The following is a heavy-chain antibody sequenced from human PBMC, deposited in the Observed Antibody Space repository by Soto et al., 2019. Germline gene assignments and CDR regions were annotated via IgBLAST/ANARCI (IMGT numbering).Heavy chain of an antibody. Sequence: GESLKISCAASGFTFSSYWMSWVRQAPGKGLEWVANIKQDGSEKYYVDSVKGRFTISRDNAKNSLYLQMNSLRAEDTAVYYCARDLRVHDAFDIWGQGTMVTVSS. V-gene: IGHV3-7*01. CDR1: GFTFSSYW. CDR3: ARDLRVHDAFDI. CDR2: IKQDGSEK. J-gene: IGHJ3*02.